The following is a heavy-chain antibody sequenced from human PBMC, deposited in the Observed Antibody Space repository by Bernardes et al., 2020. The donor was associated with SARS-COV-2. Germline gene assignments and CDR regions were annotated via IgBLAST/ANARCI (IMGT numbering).Heavy chain of an antibody. J-gene: IGHJ3*01. CDR3: VHFRGHNYSHVFDV. D-gene: IGHD3-3*02. V-gene: IGHV3-30*03. CDR1: GFTFSSYG. Sequence: GGSLRLSCAASGFTFSSYGMHWVRQAPGRGLDWVAGISYDGSNKYYTDSVKGRFTISRDNSKNTLYLLMNSLRAEDTAVYYCVHFRGHNYSHVFDVWGQGTMVTVSS. CDR2: ISYDGSNK.